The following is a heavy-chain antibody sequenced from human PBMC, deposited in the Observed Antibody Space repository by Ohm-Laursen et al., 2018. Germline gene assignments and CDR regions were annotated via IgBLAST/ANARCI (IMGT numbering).Heavy chain of an antibody. CDR3: AHSIVVVPAAKADWFDP. V-gene: IGHV2-70*12. CDR1: GFSLSTSGMC. CDR2: IDWDDDK. J-gene: IGHJ5*02. Sequence: PTQTLTLTCTFSGFSLSTSGMCVGWIRQPPGKALEWLARIDWDDDKYYSTSLKTRLTISKDTSKDQVVLTMTNMDPVDTATYYCAHSIVVVPAAKADWFDPWGQGTLVTVSS. D-gene: IGHD2-2*01.